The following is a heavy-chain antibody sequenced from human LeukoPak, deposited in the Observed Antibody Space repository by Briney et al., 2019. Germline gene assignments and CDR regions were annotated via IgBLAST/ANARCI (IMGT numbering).Heavy chain of an antibody. V-gene: IGHV3-9*01. Sequence: GGSLRLSCAASGFTFDNYGMHWVRHPPGKGLEWVSGISWNSGNIGYADSVKGRFTISRDNAKNSLYLQMNSLRAEDTALYYCAKVDGYNSGWYDYWGQGILVTVSS. J-gene: IGHJ4*02. CDR2: ISWNSGNI. D-gene: IGHD6-19*01. CDR1: GFTFDNYG. CDR3: AKVDGYNSGWYDY.